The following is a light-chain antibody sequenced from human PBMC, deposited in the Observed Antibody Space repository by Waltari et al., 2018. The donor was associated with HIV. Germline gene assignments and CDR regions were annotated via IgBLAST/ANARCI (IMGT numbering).Light chain of an antibody. CDR1: GSDIGLYDL. V-gene: IGLV2-14*01. J-gene: IGLJ2*01. CDR2: GVS. Sequence: QSALTQPASLSGSPGQSITITCSGSGSDIGLYDLVSWYRPEPGKAPRLLIYGVSHTPSEISRRFSGSKARTTASLTISALQAEDEGDYYCSAYTMSGSLVFGGGTKLTVL. CDR3: SAYTMSGSLV.